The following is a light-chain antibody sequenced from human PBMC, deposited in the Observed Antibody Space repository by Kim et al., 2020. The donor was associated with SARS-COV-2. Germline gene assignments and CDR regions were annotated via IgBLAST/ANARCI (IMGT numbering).Light chain of an antibody. CDR1: SSDVGVYKF. V-gene: IGLV2-11*01. CDR3: CSYTGYYNYV. J-gene: IGLJ1*01. CDR2: DVT. Sequence: GKSVTISCTGTSSDVGVYKFVSWYQQHPGKAPKLIIYDVTKRPSGVPDRFSGSKSGNTASLVISGLQAEDEADYYCCSYTGYYNYVFGSGTKVTVL.